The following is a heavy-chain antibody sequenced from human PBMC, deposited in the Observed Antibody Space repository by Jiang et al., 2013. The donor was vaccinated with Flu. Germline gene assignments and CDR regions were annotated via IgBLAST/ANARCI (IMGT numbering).Heavy chain of an antibody. CDR2: EDGET. V-gene: IGHV1-24*01. J-gene: IGHJ5*02. CDR3: ATAQVLYSGSYYNWFDP. Sequence: EDGETIYAQKFQGRVTMTEDTSTDTAYMELSSLRSEDTAVYYCATAQVLYSGSYYNWFDPWGQGTLVTVSS. D-gene: IGHD1-26*01.